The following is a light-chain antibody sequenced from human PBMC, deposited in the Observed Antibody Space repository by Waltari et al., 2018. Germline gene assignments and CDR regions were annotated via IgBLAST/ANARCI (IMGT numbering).Light chain of an antibody. J-gene: IGKJ2*01. Sequence: EIVLTQSPATLSLSPGEGATLSCRVSQSVGRSLAWIQQKPGQAPRLVIYDASFRATGIPARFSGSGSGTDFTLTISSLEAEDFAIYYCQQRSVWPPTFGRGTKLEI. V-gene: IGKV3-11*01. CDR1: QSVGRS. CDR2: DAS. CDR3: QQRSVWPPT.